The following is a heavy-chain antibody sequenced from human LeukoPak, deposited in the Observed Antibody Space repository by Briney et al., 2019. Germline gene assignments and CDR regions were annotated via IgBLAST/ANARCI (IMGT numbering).Heavy chain of an antibody. D-gene: IGHD3-10*01. CDR3: AKVEGAVYISRGWFDS. J-gene: IGHJ5*01. CDR2: ISWDGVT. V-gene: IGHV3-43D*03. CDR1: GFTFDDYT. Sequence: GSLRLSCAASGFTFDDYTMHWVRQAPGKGLEWVSLISWDGVTFYADSVKGRFTISRDNSKNTLYLQMNSLRAEDTAVYYCAKVEGAVYISRGWFDSWSQGTLVTVSS.